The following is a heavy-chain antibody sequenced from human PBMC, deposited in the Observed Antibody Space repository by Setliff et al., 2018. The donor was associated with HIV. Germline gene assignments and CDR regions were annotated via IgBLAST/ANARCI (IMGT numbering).Heavy chain of an antibody. CDR1: GGSVSTTSYS. Sequence: ETLSLTCTVSGGSVSTTSYSWGWIRQPPGKGLEWIGSIYYSGSTSYNPSLKSQVTISVDTSKNQFSLRVNSVTAADTAVYYCARQQKLNTAMAYDFDYWGQGTLVTV. D-gene: IGHD5-18*01. J-gene: IGHJ4*02. CDR3: ARQQKLNTAMAYDFDY. CDR2: IYYSGST. V-gene: IGHV4-39*01.